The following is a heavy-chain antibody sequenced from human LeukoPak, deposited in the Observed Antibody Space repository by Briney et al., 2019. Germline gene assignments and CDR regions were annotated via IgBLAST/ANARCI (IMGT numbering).Heavy chain of an antibody. J-gene: IGHJ6*03. CDR2: ITSAGGYT. Sequence: GGSLRLSCGASGFTFSDYSMNWVRRAPGKGLAWVASITSAGGYTDYADSVKGRFTISRDNAQNSLFLQMNSLRAEDTAVYFCATSGGFVLPNAITGNWYMDVWGRGTSVTVSS. V-gene: IGHV3-21*01. D-gene: IGHD2-2*01. CDR3: ATSGGFVLPNAITGNWYMDV. CDR1: GFTFSDYS.